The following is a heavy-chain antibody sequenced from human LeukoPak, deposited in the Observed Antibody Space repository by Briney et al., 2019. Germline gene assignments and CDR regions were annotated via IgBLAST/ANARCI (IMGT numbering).Heavy chain of an antibody. CDR3: ARTTDCSSTSCYLDP. J-gene: IGHJ5*02. V-gene: IGHV4-34*01. CDR2: INHSGST. Sequence: SETLSLTCAVYGGSFSGYYWSWIRQPPGKGLEWIGEINHSGSTNYNPSLKSRVTISVDTSKNQFFLKLSSVTAADTAVYYCARTTDCSSTSCYLDPWGQGTLVTVSS. CDR1: GGSFSGYY. D-gene: IGHD2-2*01.